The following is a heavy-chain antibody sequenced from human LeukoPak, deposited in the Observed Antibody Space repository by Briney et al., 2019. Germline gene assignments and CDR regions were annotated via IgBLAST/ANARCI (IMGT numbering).Heavy chain of an antibody. V-gene: IGHV1-2*02. Sequence: ASVKVSCKASGYTFTGYYMHWVRQAPGQGLEWMGWINPNSGGTNYAQKFQGRVTMTRDTSISTAYMELSRLRSDDTAVYYCARGRLGGDGYSGYDAFDYWGQGTLVTVSS. J-gene: IGHJ4*02. CDR1: GYTFTGYY. CDR2: INPNSGGT. D-gene: IGHD5-12*01. CDR3: ARGRLGGDGYSGYDAFDY.